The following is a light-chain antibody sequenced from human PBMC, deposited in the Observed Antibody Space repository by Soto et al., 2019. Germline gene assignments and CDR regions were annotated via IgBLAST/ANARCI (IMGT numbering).Light chain of an antibody. CDR1: QSVSSSH. J-gene: IGKJ4*01. CDR3: QQYGDSPLT. Sequence: EIVLTQSPGTLSLSPGERATLSCRASQSVSSSHLAWYQQRLGQAPRLLISDASTRATGIPARFSGSGSGTEFTLTISSLQSEDFAVYHCQQYGDSPLTFGGGTKVDI. CDR2: DAS. V-gene: IGKV3-20*01.